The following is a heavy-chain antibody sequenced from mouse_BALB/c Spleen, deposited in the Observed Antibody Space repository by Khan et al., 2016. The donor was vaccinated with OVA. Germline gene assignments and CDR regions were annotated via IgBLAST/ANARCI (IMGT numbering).Heavy chain of an antibody. J-gene: IGHJ3*01. D-gene: IGHD2-2*01. CDR3: ARHGYGWFAY. V-gene: IGHV1-18*01. CDR2: IFPNNGGT. Sequence: VRLQQSGPELVKPGASVKIPCKASGYPFTDYNMAWVKQSHGRGLEWIGDIFPNNGGTVYNQNFKGKATLTVDKSSSTAFMELRSLTSEDTAVYYCARHGYGWFAYWGQGTLVTVSA. CDR1: GYPFTDYN.